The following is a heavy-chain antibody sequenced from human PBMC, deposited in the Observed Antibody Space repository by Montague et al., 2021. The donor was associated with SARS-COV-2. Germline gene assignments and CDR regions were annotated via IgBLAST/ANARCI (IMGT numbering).Heavy chain of an antibody. V-gene: IGHV3-13*01. D-gene: IGHD6-13*01. CDR3: ARGGITAAGIDYYYGMDV. J-gene: IGHJ6*02. CDR1: GFTFSSYD. CDR2: IGTAGDT. Sequence: SLRLSCAAPGFTFSSYDMHWVRQATGKGLEWVSAIGTAGDTDYPGSVKGRFTISRENAKNSLYLQMNSMRAGDTSVYYCARGGITAAGIDYYYGMDVWGQGTMVTVSS.